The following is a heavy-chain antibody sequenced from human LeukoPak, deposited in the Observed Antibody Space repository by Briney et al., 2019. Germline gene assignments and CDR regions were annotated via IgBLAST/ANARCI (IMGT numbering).Heavy chain of an antibody. CDR3: AKGRYGSSYSAFDY. Sequence: PGGSLRLSCVASGFTFSNYAMTWVHQAAGKGLEWVAAITGSDDTTYYADSAKGRFTISRDNSKNTMSLQMNSLSAEDTALYYCAKGRYGSSYSAFDYWGQGTLVIVSS. J-gene: IGHJ4*02. CDR2: ITGSDDTT. V-gene: IGHV3-23*01. CDR1: GFTFSNYA. D-gene: IGHD1-26*01.